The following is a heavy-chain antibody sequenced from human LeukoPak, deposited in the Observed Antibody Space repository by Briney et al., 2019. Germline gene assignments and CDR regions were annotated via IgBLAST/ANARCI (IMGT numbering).Heavy chain of an antibody. V-gene: IGHV4-61*02. D-gene: IGHD3-10*01. CDR1: GGSISSGSYY. CDR2: IYTSGST. J-gene: IGHJ3*02. CDR3: ASRQRFYGSGSYRSGAFDI. Sequence: SETLSLTCTVSGGSISSGSYYWSWIRQPAGKGLEWIGRIYTSGSTNYNPSLKSRVTISVDTSKNQFSLKLSSVTAADTAVYYCASRQRFYGSGSYRSGAFDIWGQGTMVTVSS.